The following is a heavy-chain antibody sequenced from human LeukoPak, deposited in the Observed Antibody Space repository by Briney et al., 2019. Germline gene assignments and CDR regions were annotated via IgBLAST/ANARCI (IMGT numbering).Heavy chain of an antibody. CDR3: VREGGCSSTSCYTDFDY. CDR1: GFTFSSYG. D-gene: IGHD2-2*02. Sequence: GSLTPSCPASGFTFSSYGMHWVRQAPGKGLEGVAVIWYDGINKYYADSVKGRFTISRDNSKNTLYLQMNSLRAEDTAVYYCVREGGCSSTSCYTDFDYWGQGTLVTVSS. CDR2: IWYDGINK. V-gene: IGHV3-33*01. J-gene: IGHJ4*02.